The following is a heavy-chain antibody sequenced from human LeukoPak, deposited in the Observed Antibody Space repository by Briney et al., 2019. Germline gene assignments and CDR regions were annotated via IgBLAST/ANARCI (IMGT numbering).Heavy chain of an antibody. J-gene: IGHJ4*02. CDR2: IHYRGST. CDR3: ARDHSSGYIDY. Sequence: SETLSLTCTVSGGSINNYYWSWIRQSPGKGLEWIGDIHYRGSTKYNPSLKSRLTISVDTSKSQFSLRLSSVTAADTAVYYCARDHSSGYIDYWGQGALVTVSS. CDR1: GGSINNYY. V-gene: IGHV4-59*01. D-gene: IGHD3-22*01.